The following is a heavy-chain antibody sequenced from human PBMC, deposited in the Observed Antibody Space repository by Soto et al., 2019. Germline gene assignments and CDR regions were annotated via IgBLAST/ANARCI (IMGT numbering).Heavy chain of an antibody. CDR2: INSDGSST. V-gene: IGHV3-74*01. Sequence: EVQLVESGGGLVQPGGSLRLSCAASGFTFSSYWMHWVRQAPGKGLVWVSRINSDGSSTCYADSVKGRFTISRDNAKNTLYLQMNSLRAEDTAVYYCARRGTAAAGTTETEWGQGTLVTVSS. D-gene: IGHD6-13*01. J-gene: IGHJ4*02. CDR1: GFTFSSYW. CDR3: ARRGTAAAGTTETE.